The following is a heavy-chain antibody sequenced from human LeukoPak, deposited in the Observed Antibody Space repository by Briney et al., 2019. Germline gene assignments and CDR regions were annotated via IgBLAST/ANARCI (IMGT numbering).Heavy chain of an antibody. V-gene: IGHV3-48*01. CDR2: ISSSSSTI. J-gene: IGHJ3*02. CDR3: AAHYCGGDCYPHRDAFDI. Sequence: GGSLRLSCAASGFTFSSYSMNWVRQAPGKELEWVSYISSSSSTIYYADSVKGRFTISRDNAKNSLYLQMNSLRAEDTAVYYCAAHYCGGDCYPHRDAFDIWGQGTMFTVSS. D-gene: IGHD2-21*02. CDR1: GFTFSSYS.